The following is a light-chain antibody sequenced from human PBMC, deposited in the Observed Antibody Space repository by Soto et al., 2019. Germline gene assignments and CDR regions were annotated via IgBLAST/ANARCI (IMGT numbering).Light chain of an antibody. J-gene: IGLJ3*02. Sequence: QSALTQPPSASGSPGQSVTISCTGTTSDVGGFNYVSWYQQHPGKAPKLIIYEVSQRPSGVPDRFSGSKSGNTASLTVSGLQAEDEADYSCGSYAGDTDWVFGGGTKLTVL. V-gene: IGLV2-8*01. CDR1: TSDVGGFNY. CDR2: EVS. CDR3: GSYAGDTDWV.